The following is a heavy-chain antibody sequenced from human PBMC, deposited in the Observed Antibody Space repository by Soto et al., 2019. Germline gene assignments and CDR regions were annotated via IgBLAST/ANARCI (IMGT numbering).Heavy chain of an antibody. Sequence: GASVNVSCKASGYTFTSYGISWVRQAPGQGLEWMGWISAYNGNTNYAQKLQGRVTMTTDTSTSTAYMELRSLRSDDTSVDYCARDGYSGYDSNYYYYGMDVWGQGTTVTVSS. CDR1: GYTFTSYG. CDR2: ISAYNGNT. V-gene: IGHV1-18*04. CDR3: ARDGYSGYDSNYYYYGMDV. J-gene: IGHJ6*02. D-gene: IGHD5-12*01.